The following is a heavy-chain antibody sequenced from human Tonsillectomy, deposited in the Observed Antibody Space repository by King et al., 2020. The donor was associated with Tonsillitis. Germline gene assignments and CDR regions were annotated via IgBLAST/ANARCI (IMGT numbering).Heavy chain of an antibody. CDR2: ISPIFGTA. Sequence: QLVQSGADVKKPGSSVKVSCNASGGTFSSYGISWVRQAPAQGLEWLGGISPIFGTANYAQKFQVRVTITADESTSTAYMELSSLRSEDTAVYYCAYGDYYNAFDYWGQGTLVTVSS. CDR1: GGTFSSYG. J-gene: IGHJ4*02. V-gene: IGHV1-69*01. D-gene: IGHD4-17*01. CDR3: AYGDYYNAFDY.